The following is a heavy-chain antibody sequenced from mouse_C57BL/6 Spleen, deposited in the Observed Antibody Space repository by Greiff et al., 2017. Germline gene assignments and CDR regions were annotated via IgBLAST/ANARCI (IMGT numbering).Heavy chain of an antibody. Sequence: VQLQQPGAELVKPGASVKMSCKASGYTFTSYWITWVKQRPGQGLEWIGDIYPGSGSTNYNEKFKSKATLTVDTSSSTAYVQLSSLTSEDSAVYYWARRVYYDSSWYFDVWGTGTTVTVSS. CDR3: ARRVYYDSSWYFDV. CDR1: GYTFTSYW. CDR2: IYPGSGST. D-gene: IGHD1-1*01. J-gene: IGHJ1*03. V-gene: IGHV1-55*01.